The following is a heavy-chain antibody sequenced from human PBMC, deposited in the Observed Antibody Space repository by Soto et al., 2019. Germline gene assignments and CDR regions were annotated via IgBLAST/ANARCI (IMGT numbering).Heavy chain of an antibody. CDR1: GFTFSSYD. D-gene: IGHD5-12*01. CDR3: ARDQGGYDSFWFDP. J-gene: IGHJ5*02. Sequence: SGGSLRLSCAASGFTFSSYDMHWVRQATGKGLEWVSAIGTAGDTYYPGSVKGRFTISRENAKNSLYLQMNSLRAEDTAVYYCARDQGGYDSFWFDPWGQGTLVTVSS. CDR2: IGTAGDT. V-gene: IGHV3-13*01.